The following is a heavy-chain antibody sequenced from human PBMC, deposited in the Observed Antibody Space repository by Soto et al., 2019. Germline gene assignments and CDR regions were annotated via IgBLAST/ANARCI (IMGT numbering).Heavy chain of an antibody. J-gene: IGHJ6*02. V-gene: IGHV4-30-4*01. CDR1: GGSISSGDYY. D-gene: IGHD6-13*01. Sequence: SETLSLTCTVSGGSISSGDYYWSWIRQPPGKGLEWIGYIYYSGSTYYNPSLKSRVTISVDTSKNQFSLKLSSVTAADTAVYYCARDLMPTSSSWYYYGMDVWGQGTTVTVSS. CDR3: ARDLMPTSSSWYYYGMDV. CDR2: IYYSGST.